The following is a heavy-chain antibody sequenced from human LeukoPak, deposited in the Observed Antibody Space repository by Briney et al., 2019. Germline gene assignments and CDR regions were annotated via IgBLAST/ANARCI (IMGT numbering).Heavy chain of an antibody. D-gene: IGHD3-10*01. CDR1: GFTFSSYS. CDR2: ISISSSYI. Sequence: GGSLRLSCAASGFTFSSYSMNWVRQAPGKGLEWVSSISISSSYIYYADSVKGRFTISRDNAKNSLYLQMNSLRAEDTAVYYCARARVGYYGSGSKEYYYYYMDVWGKGTTVTISS. CDR3: ARARVGYYGSGSKEYYYYYMDV. V-gene: IGHV3-21*01. J-gene: IGHJ6*03.